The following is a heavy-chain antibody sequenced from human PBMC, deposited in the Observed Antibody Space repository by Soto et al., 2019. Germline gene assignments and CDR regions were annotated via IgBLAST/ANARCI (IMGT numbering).Heavy chain of an antibody. CDR3: ARDGFEAASGFGELISDGMDV. Sequence: GGSLRLSCAASGFTFSSYSMNWVRQAPGKGLEWVSYISSSSSTIYYADSVKGRFTISRDNAKNSLYLQMNSLRDEDTAVYYCARDGFEAASGFGELISDGMDVWGQGTTVTVSS. D-gene: IGHD3-10*01. J-gene: IGHJ6*02. V-gene: IGHV3-48*02. CDR2: ISSSSSTI. CDR1: GFTFSSYS.